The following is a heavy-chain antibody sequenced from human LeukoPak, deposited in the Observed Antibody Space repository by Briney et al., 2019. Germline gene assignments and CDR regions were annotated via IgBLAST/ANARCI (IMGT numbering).Heavy chain of an antibody. Sequence: GESLKISCKGSGYSFTSYWIGWVRQLPGKGLEWMGIIYPGDSDTTYSPSFQGQVTISADKSISTAYLQWSSLKASDTAMYYCARRDGYCSSTSCYADYYYGMDVWGQGTTVTVSS. CDR2: IYPGDSDT. CDR1: GYSFTSYW. CDR3: ARRDGYCSSTSCYADYYYGMDV. D-gene: IGHD2-2*01. J-gene: IGHJ6*02. V-gene: IGHV5-51*01.